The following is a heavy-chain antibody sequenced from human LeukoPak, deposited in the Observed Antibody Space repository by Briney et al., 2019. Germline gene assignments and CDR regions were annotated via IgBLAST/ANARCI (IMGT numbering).Heavy chain of an antibody. V-gene: IGHV1-2*02. CDR1: GYTFTGYY. CDR3: ARDNMVRGVTISLSFDY. D-gene: IGHD3-10*01. J-gene: IGHJ4*02. Sequence: ASVKVSCKASGYTFTGYYMHWVRQAPGQGLEWMGWINPNSGGTNYAQKFQGRVTMTRDTSISTAYMELSRLRSDDTAAYYCARDNMVRGVTISLSFDYWGQGTLVTVSS. CDR2: INPNSGGT.